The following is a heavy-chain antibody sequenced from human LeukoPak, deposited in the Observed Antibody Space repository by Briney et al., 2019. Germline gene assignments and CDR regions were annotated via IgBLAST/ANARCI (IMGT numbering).Heavy chain of an antibody. V-gene: IGHV1-8*03. J-gene: IGHJ5*02. Sequence: ASVKVSCKASGYTFTSYDINWVRQATGQGLEWMGLMNPNSGNTGYAQKFQGRVTITRNTSISTAYMELSSLRSEDTAVYYCARGSYYDFCSGYQNNWFDPWGQGTLVTVSS. CDR1: GYTFTSYD. CDR3: ARGSYYDFCSGYQNNWFDP. CDR2: MNPNSGNT. D-gene: IGHD3-3*01.